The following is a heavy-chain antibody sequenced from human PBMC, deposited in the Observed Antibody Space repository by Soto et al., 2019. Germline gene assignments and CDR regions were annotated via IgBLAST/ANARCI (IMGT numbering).Heavy chain of an antibody. Sequence: QVQLVQSGAEVKKPGASVKVSCKASGYTFTSYGISWVRQAPGQGLEWMGWISAYNGNTNYAQKLQGRVTMTTDTSTSTAYMELRSLRSDDTAVYYWARDLRDIVLMVYANGIDYWGQGTLVTVSS. J-gene: IGHJ4*02. V-gene: IGHV1-18*04. CDR1: GYTFTSYG. CDR2: ISAYNGNT. D-gene: IGHD2-8*01. CDR3: ARDLRDIVLMVYANGIDY.